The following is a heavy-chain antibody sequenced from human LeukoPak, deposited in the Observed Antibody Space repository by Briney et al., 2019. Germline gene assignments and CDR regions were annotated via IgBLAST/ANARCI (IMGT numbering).Heavy chain of an antibody. CDR1: GYTFTSYY. Sequence: ASVKVSCRASGYTFTSYYMHWVRQAPGQGLEWMGIINPSGGSTSYAQKFQGRVTMTRDTSTSTVYMELSSLRSEDTAVYYCAREWLQYTLDYWGQGTLVTVSS. CDR3: AREWLQYTLDY. V-gene: IGHV1-46*01. J-gene: IGHJ4*02. D-gene: IGHD5-24*01. CDR2: INPSGGST.